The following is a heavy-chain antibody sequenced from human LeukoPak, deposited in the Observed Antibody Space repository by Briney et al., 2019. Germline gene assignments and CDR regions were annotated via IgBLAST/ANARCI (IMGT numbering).Heavy chain of an antibody. Sequence: PGASVNVSCKASGYTFTGYYMHWVRQAPGQGLEWMGWINPNSGGTNYAQKFQGWVTMTRDTSISTAYMELSRLRSDDTAVYYCARDSGIAVAGTRPTGDFDYWGQGTLVTVSS. CDR2: INPNSGGT. CDR1: GYTFTGYY. J-gene: IGHJ4*02. CDR3: ARDSGIAVAGTRPTGDFDY. D-gene: IGHD6-19*01. V-gene: IGHV1-2*04.